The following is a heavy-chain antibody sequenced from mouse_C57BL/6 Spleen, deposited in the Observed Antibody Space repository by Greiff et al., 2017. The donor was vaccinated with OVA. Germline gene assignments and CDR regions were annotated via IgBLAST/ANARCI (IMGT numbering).Heavy chain of an antibody. CDR3: ARGGGLLYYFDY. D-gene: IGHD2-3*01. V-gene: IGHV3-1*01. CDR2: ISYSGST. CDR1: GYSITSGYD. J-gene: IGHJ2*01. Sequence: EVHLVESGPGMVKPSQSLSLTCTVTGYSITSGYDWHWIRHFPGNKLEWMGYISYSGSTNYNPSLKSRISITHDTSKNHFFLKLNSVTTEDTATYYCARGGGLLYYFDYWGQGTTLTVSS.